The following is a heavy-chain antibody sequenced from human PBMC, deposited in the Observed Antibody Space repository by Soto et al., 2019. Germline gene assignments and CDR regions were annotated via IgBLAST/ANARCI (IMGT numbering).Heavy chain of an antibody. V-gene: IGHV4-59*01. CDR3: ARCYGSGTYYNGLFDY. Sequence: PSETLSLTCIVSGGSIGYYYWSWIRQPPGKRLEWIGYVYYSGSTSYNPSLKSRVTISVDTSRNQFSLKLSSVTAADTAVYYCARCYGSGTYYNGLFDYWGQGTPVTVSS. J-gene: IGHJ4*02. D-gene: IGHD3-10*01. CDR2: VYYSGST. CDR1: GGSIGYYY.